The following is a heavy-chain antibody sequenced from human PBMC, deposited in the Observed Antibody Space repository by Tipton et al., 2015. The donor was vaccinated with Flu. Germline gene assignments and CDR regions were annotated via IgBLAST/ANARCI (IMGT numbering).Heavy chain of an antibody. J-gene: IGHJ4*02. CDR1: GGSISSGSYY. Sequence: TLSLTCTVSGGSISSGSYYWSWIRQPAGKGLEWIGRVYPSGSANYNPSLKSRVTISVDTSKNQFSLNLSSVTAADTAVYFCARENILTGYLRGHFDYWGQGTLVTVSS. CDR2: VYPSGSA. CDR3: ARENILTGYLRGHFDY. D-gene: IGHD3-9*01. V-gene: IGHV4-61*02.